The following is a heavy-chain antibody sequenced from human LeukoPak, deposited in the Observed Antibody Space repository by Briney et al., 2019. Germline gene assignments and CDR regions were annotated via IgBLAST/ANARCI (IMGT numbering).Heavy chain of an antibody. CDR1: GFTFSSYA. J-gene: IGHJ4*02. CDR2: ISGSGGST. CDR3: ARDADLATYDSSGYPEIFDY. D-gene: IGHD3-22*01. V-gene: IGHV3-23*01. Sequence: PGGSLRLSCAASGFTFSSYAMSWVRQAPGKGLEWVSAISGSGGSTYYADSVKGRFTISRDNSKNTLYLQMNSLRAEDTAVYYCARDADLATYDSSGYPEIFDYWGQGTLVTVSS.